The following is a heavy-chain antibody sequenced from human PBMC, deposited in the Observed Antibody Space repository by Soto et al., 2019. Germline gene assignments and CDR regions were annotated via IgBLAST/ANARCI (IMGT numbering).Heavy chain of an antibody. CDR3: ARVATGSYDWFDP. D-gene: IGHD1-26*01. CDR2: INSDGTRT. J-gene: IGHJ5*02. V-gene: IGHV3-74*01. Sequence: EVQLVESGGGLVQPGGSLRLSYAASGFTFTNYWMHWVRQAPGKGLVWVSRINSDGTRTTYADSVKGRFTISRDNAKNTLYLQMNSLRAEDTAVYYCARVATGSYDWFDPWGQGTLVTVSS. CDR1: GFTFTNYW.